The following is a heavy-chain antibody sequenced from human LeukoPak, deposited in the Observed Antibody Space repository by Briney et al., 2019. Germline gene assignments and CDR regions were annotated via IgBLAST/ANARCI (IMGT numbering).Heavy chain of an antibody. D-gene: IGHD6-19*01. J-gene: IGHJ4*02. CDR2: ISSSGSTI. CDR3: AREARYSSGWYRRNYFDY. V-gene: IGHV3-11*01. Sequence: LSLTCTVSGGSISSYYWSWIRQAPGKGLEWVSYISSSGSTIYYADSVKGRFTISRDNAKNSLYLQMNSLRAEDTAVYYCAREARYSSGWYRRNYFDYWGQGTLVTVSS. CDR1: GGSISSYY.